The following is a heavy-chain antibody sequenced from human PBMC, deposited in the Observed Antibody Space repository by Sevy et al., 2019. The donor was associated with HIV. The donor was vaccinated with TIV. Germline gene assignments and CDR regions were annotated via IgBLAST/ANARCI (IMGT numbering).Heavy chain of an antibody. CDR3: AKGEYLSIAVAGINDY. D-gene: IGHD6-13*01. CDR2: VSGSGGST. CDR1: GFTFSSYA. Sequence: GGSLRLSCAASGFTFSSYAMSWVRQAPGKGLEWVSAVSGSGGSTYYADSVKGRFTVSRENPKNTLYPQMNSLRAEDTAVYYCAKGEYLSIAVAGINDYWGQGTLVTVSS. J-gene: IGHJ4*02. V-gene: IGHV3-23*01.